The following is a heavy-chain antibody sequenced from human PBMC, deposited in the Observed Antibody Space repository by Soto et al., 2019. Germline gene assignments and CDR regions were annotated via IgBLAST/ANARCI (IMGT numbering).Heavy chain of an antibody. J-gene: IGHJ4*02. V-gene: IGHV1-2*02. CDR2: INPNSGGT. Sequence: ASVKVSCKASGYTFTGYYMHWVRQAPGQGLEWMGWINPNSGGTNYAQKFQGRVTMTRDTSISTAYMELSRLRSDDTAVYYCARGSRWRAFGSGSYGYWGQGTLVTVSS. CDR3: ARGSRWRAFGSGSYGY. D-gene: IGHD3-10*01. CDR1: GYTFTGYY.